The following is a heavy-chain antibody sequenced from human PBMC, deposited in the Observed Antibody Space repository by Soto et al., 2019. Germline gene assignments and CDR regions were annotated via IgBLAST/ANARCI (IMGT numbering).Heavy chain of an antibody. D-gene: IGHD2-2*01. CDR1: GFTFSSYG. CDR2: ISYDGSNK. J-gene: IGHJ4*02. CDR3: AKGGPAAISLMPVKISYTFDY. V-gene: IGHV3-30*18. Sequence: GSLRLSCSAPGFTFSSYGMHWVRQAPGKGLEWVAVISYDGSNKYYADSVKGRFTISGDNSKNTLYLQMNSLRAEDKAVYYCAKGGPAAISLMPVKISYTFDYWGQGTLVTVYS.